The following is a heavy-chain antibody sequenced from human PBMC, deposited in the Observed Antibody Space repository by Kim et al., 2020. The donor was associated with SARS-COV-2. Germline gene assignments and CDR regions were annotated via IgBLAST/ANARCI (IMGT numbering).Heavy chain of an antibody. Sequence: QGRVTITRDTSAGTAYMELSSLRSEDTAVYYCARATYYYDSSGYPYYFDYWGQGTLVTVSS. CDR3: ARATYYYDSSGYPYYFDY. D-gene: IGHD3-22*01. V-gene: IGHV1-3*01. J-gene: IGHJ4*02.